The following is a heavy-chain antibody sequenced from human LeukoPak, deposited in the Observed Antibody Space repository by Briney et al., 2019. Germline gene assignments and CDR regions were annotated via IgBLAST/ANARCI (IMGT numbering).Heavy chain of an antibody. J-gene: IGHJ6*03. D-gene: IGHD3-3*01. V-gene: IGHV1-18*01. CDR1: GYTFTSYG. Sequence: ASVKVSCKASGYTFTSYGISWVRQAPGQGLEWMGWISAYNGNTNYAQKLQGRVTMTTDTSTSTAYMELRSLRSDDTAVYYCARTKHAYDFWSGYYRYYMDVWGKGTTVTVSS. CDR3: ARTKHAYDFWSGYYRYYMDV. CDR2: ISAYNGNT.